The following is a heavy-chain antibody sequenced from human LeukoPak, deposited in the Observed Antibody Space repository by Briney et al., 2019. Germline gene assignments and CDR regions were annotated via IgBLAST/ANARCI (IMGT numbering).Heavy chain of an antibody. J-gene: IGHJ6*03. CDR3: ARGIQLWDHYYYYYMDV. V-gene: IGHV1-8*01. CDR2: MNPNSGNT. Sequence: ASVKVSCKASGYTFTSYDINWVRQATGQGLEWMGWMNPNSGNTGYAQKFQGRVTMTRNTSISTAYMELSSLRSEGTAVYYCARGIQLWDHYYYYYMDVWGKGTTVTISS. CDR1: GYTFTSYD. D-gene: IGHD5-18*01.